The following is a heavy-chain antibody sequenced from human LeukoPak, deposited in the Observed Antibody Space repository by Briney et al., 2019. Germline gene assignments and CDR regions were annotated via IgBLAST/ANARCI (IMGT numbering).Heavy chain of an antibody. CDR3: ARSSAHLVYGDDEDYFYY. D-gene: IGHD4-17*01. V-gene: IGHV3-23*01. CDR1: GFSFSRFG. Sequence: SGGSLRLSCAASGFSFSRFGMSWVCQAPRKGLGWVSPISDSGGSTYYPISVKGGLTISGDNSKNTLYLQMNSLRAEDTAVYYCARSSAHLVYGDDEDYFYYWGQGTLVTVSS. J-gene: IGHJ4*02. CDR2: ISDSGGST.